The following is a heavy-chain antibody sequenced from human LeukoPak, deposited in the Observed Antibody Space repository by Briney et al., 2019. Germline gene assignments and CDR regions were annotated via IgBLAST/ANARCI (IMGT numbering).Heavy chain of an antibody. V-gene: IGHV3-23*01. D-gene: IGHD7-27*01. J-gene: IGHJ4*02. CDR2: MTTSDGNT. Sequence: GGSLRLSCAASGFTFSSYTMSWVRQAPGKGLEWVSTMTTSDGNTYYADSVKGRFTVSRDNSKNTLFLQMNSLRAEDTAVYYCAKDGGLWVSAHWGDSWGRGTLVTVSS. CDR3: AKDGGLWVSAHWGDS. CDR1: GFTFSSYT.